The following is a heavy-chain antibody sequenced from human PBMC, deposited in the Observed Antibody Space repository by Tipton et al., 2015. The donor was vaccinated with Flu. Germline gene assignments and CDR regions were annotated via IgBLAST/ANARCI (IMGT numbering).Heavy chain of an antibody. CDR1: GYTFTSYG. CDR3: ARDDPGPHYYDSSGYQGGAFDI. V-gene: IGHV1-18*01. Sequence: QLVQSGAEVKKPGASVKVSCKASGYTFTSYGISWVRQAPGQGLEWMGWISAYNGNTNYAQKLQGRVTMTTDTSTSTAYMELRSLRSDDTAVYYCARDDPGPHYYDSSGYQGGAFDIWGQGTMGTVSS. CDR2: ISAYNGNT. J-gene: IGHJ3*02. D-gene: IGHD3-22*01.